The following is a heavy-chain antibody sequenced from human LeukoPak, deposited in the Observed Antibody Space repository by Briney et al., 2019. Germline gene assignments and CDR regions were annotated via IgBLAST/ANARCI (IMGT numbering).Heavy chain of an antibody. CDR3: AREDPRTKVPEGMDV. V-gene: IGHV4-59*01. CDR1: RGSISHYY. CDR2: IYYSGTT. D-gene: IGHD4/OR15-4a*01. J-gene: IGHJ6*02. Sequence: SETLSLTCAVSRGSISHYYWSWIRQPPGKGLEWIGYIYYSGTTNYNPFLKSRVTISVDTSKNQFSLKLNSVTAADTAVYYCAREDPRTKVPEGMDVWGQGTTVTVSS.